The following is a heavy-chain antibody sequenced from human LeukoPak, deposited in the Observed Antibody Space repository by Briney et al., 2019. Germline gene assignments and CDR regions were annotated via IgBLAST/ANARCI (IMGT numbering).Heavy chain of an antibody. CDR2: IYYSGST. D-gene: IGHD5-24*01. CDR1: GGSISSYY. J-gene: IGHJ4*02. V-gene: IGHV4-59*01. CDR3: ARDRRRDGYKYDY. Sequence: SETLSLTCTVSGGSISSYYWSWIRQPPGKGLEWIGYIYYSGSTNYNPSLKSRVTISVDTSKNQFSLKLSSVTAADTAVYYCARDRRRDGYKYDYWGQGTLVTVSS.